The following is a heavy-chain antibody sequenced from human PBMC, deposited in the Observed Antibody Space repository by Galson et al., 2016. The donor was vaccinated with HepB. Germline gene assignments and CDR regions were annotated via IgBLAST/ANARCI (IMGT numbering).Heavy chain of an antibody. CDR1: DASIVSDS. CDR3: ASASADWFPISFYFNL. D-gene: IGHD3-3*01. Sequence: TLSLTCTVSDASIVSDSWSWIRQPPGMGLEWVGNISYSGSTNYNSSLRSRVALSIETSKNQFSRKFSSVTAADTAVYYCASASADWFPISFYFNLWGQGTLVTVSS. CDR2: ISYSGST. V-gene: IGHV4-59*08. J-gene: IGHJ4*02.